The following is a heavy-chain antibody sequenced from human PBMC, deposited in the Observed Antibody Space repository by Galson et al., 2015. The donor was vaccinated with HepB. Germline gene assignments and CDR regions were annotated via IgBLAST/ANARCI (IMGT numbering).Heavy chain of an antibody. V-gene: IGHV3-33*01. CDR3: ARVNTMVRGVIPSYGMDV. D-gene: IGHD3-10*01. J-gene: IGHJ6*02. Sequence: SLRLSCAASGFTFSSYGMHWVRQAPGKGLEWVAVIWYDGSNKYCADSVKGRFTISRDNSKNTLYLQMNSLRAEDTAVYYCARVNTMVRGVIPSYGMDVWGQGTTVTVSS. CDR1: GFTFSSYG. CDR2: IWYDGSNK.